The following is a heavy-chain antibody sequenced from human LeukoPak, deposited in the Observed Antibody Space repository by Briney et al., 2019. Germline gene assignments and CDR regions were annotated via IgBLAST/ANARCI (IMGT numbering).Heavy chain of an antibody. Sequence: GESLKISCKGSGYIFTSYWIGWVRQTPGKGLEWMGIIYPGDSDIRYSPSFQGLVTISADKSISTAYLRWSSLQASDTAMYYCATRQGDDLVYWGQGTLVTVSS. CDR3: ATRQGDDLVY. CDR2: IYPGDSDI. J-gene: IGHJ4*02. D-gene: IGHD2-21*02. CDR1: GYIFTSYW. V-gene: IGHV5-51*01.